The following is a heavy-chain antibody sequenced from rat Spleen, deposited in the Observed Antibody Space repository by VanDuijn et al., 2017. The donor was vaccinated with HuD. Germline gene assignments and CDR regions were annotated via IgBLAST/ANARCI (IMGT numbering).Heavy chain of an antibody. V-gene: IGHV5-29*01. J-gene: IGHJ1*01. CDR3: ERQNNYGWYFDF. CDR1: GFTFSDYG. CDR2: ISYGDSSGHSGT. D-gene: IGHD1-10*01. Sequence: EVQLVESGGGLVQPGRSLKLSCAASGFTFSDYGVAWVRQAPTTGLEWVATISYGDSSGHSGTYYRDSVKGRFTISRDNAKSTLSLQMDSLRSEDTATYYCERQNNYGWYFDFWGPGTMVTVSS.